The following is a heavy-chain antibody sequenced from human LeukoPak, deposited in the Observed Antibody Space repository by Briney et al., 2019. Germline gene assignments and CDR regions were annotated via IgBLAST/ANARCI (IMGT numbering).Heavy chain of an antibody. Sequence: SEPRSLTCTVSGGPISTYYGTWIPQPPGRGLEGIGYIYCSGSTNYNPSLKSRVTISVDTSKNQFSLKLSSVTAADTGVYYCARESVRPYFDYWGQGTLVTVSS. J-gene: IGHJ4*02. D-gene: IGHD2-8*01. CDR1: GGPISTYY. CDR3: ARESVRPYFDY. CDR2: IYCSGST. V-gene: IGHV4-59*12.